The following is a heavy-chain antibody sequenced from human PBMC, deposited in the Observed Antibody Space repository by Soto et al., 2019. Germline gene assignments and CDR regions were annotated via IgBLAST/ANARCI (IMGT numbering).Heavy chain of an antibody. Sequence: QVQLQESGPGLVKPSQTLSLTCTVSGGSINSGGYCWSWIRQHPGKGMDWIGCISYGGSTSYNPSLKSRVTISVDTSKNQFSLKLTSVTAADTAVYYCSRGILVWGQGALITVSS. V-gene: IGHV4-31*03. J-gene: IGHJ4*02. CDR1: GGSINSGGYC. CDR2: ISYGGST. CDR3: SRGILV. D-gene: IGHD5-18*01.